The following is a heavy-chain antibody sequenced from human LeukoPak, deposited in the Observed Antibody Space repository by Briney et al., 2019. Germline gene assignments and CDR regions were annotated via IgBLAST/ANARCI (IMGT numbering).Heavy chain of an antibody. D-gene: IGHD3-22*01. CDR3: AGRIDYYDSSGYPWVPNGYDAFDI. V-gene: IGHV3-23*01. CDR1: GFTFSSYA. J-gene: IGHJ3*02. CDR2: ISPSGGVT. Sequence: GGSLRLSCATSGFTFSSYAMSWVRQAPGKGLEWVSTISPSGGVTFYSDSVRGRFTISRDYSKDTLFLQMNSLRAEDTAVYYCAGRIDYYDSSGYPWVPNGYDAFDIWGQGTMVTVSS.